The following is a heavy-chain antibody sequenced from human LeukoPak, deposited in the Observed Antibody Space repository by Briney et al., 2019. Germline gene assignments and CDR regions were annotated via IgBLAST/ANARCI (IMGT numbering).Heavy chain of an antibody. V-gene: IGHV3-30*18. Sequence: PGGSLRLSCAASGFTFSSYGMHWVRQAPGKGLEWVAVISYDGSNKYYADSVKGRFTISRDNSKNTLYLQMNSLGAEDTAVYYCAKDLSSYGDYPENFVYWGQGTLVTVSS. CDR1: GFTFSSYG. J-gene: IGHJ4*02. CDR2: ISYDGSNK. CDR3: AKDLSSYGDYPENFVY. D-gene: IGHD4-17*01.